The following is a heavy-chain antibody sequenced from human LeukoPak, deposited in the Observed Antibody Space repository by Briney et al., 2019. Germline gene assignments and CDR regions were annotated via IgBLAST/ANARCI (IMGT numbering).Heavy chain of an antibody. Sequence: PSETLSLTCTVSGGSISSSSYYWGWIRQPPGKGREWFGRIYYSGSTYYNPSLKSRVTISVDTSKNQFSLKLSSVTAADTAVYYCASMKTDVVVVPAAILFPYYYYYMDVWGKGTTVTVSS. D-gene: IGHD2-2*02. V-gene: IGHV4-39*01. CDR2: IYYSGST. CDR1: GGSISSSSYY. CDR3: ASMKTDVVVVPAAILFPYYYYYMDV. J-gene: IGHJ6*03.